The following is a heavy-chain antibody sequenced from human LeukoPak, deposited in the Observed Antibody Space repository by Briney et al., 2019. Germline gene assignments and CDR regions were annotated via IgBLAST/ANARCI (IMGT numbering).Heavy chain of an antibody. Sequence: SETLSLTCAVYGGSFSGYYWSWIRQPPGKGLEWIGEVNHSGSTNYNPSLKSRVTISVDTSKNQFSLKLSSVTAADTAVYYCYTLGQYYYDSSGRTDYWGQGTLVTVSS. J-gene: IGHJ4*02. D-gene: IGHD3-22*01. V-gene: IGHV4-34*01. CDR1: GGSFSGYY. CDR2: VNHSGST. CDR3: YTLGQYYYDSSGRTDY.